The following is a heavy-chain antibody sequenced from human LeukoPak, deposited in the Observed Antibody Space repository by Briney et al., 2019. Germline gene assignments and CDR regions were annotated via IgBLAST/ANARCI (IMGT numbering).Heavy chain of an antibody. J-gene: IGHJ4*02. CDR2: IHNSGTT. CDR1: GGPFSAYF. CDR3: ARRYYYNLGSFPFDF. Sequence: SETLSLTCAVSGGPFSAYFWSWIPQSSGKGLEWIGEIHNSGTTNYNPSLNSRVTISEDTSNSQFYLQLSCVTAADTAVYYCARRYYYNLGSFPFDFWGQGTLVTVSS. D-gene: IGHD3-10*01. V-gene: IGHV4-34*01.